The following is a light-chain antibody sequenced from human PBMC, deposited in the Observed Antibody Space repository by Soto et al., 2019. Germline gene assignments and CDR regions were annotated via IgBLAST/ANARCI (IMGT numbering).Light chain of an antibody. Sequence: QSVLTQPRSVSGSPGQSVTISCTGTNSYIGNYNYDSWYQQHPGKAPKVMIYDVSKRPSGVPDRFSGSKSGNTASLTISGLQDEDEADYYCCSYPGSHTWVFGGGTKVTVL. J-gene: IGLJ3*02. CDR2: DVS. CDR3: CSYPGSHTWV. CDR1: NSYIGNYNY. V-gene: IGLV2-11*01.